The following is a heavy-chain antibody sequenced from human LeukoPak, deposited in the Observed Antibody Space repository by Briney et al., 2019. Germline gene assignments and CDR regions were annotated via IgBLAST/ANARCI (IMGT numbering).Heavy chain of an antibody. CDR1: GGSISSYY. CDR2: IYYSGST. J-gene: IGHJ4*02. V-gene: IGHV4-59*01. CDR3: ARVRQQWLGFDY. Sequence: SETLSLTCTVSGGSISSYYWSWIRQPPGKGLEWIGYIYYSGSTNYNPSLKSRVTISVDTSKNQFSLKLSSVTAADTAVYYCARVRQQWLGFDYWGQGTLVTVSS. D-gene: IGHD6-19*01.